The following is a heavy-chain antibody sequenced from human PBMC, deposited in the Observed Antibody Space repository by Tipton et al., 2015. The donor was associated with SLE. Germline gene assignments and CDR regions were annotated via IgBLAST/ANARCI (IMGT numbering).Heavy chain of an antibody. V-gene: IGHV4-59*11. CDR1: RGSISPHY. J-gene: IGHJ6*02. CDR3: ARMERDGYDGLGV. Sequence: TLSLTCTVSRGSISPHYWTWIRQPPGKGLEWIGSIYSSASADYNPSRKSRVTISVATSKNQFSLKLSSVTAADTAVNYCARMERDGYDGLGVWGQGTTVIVSS. CDR2: IYSSASA. D-gene: IGHD1-26*01.